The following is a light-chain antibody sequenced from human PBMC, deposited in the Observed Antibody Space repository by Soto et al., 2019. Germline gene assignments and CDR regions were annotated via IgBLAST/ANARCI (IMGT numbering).Light chain of an antibody. Sequence: DIQMTQSPSTLSGSVGDRVTITCRASQTISSWLAWYQQKPGKAPKLLIYAASTLQSGVPSRFSGSGSGTEINLTISTLQPEDFATYYCQQLNSYPRTFGQGTKVDIK. V-gene: IGKV1-9*01. J-gene: IGKJ1*01. CDR2: AAS. CDR1: QTISSW. CDR3: QQLNSYPRT.